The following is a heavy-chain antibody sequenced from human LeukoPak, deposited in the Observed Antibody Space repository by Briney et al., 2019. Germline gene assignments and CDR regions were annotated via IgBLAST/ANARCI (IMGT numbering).Heavy chain of an antibody. Sequence: SETLSLTCSVSGDSISSYYWSWIRQPPGKGLECIAYMYYSGNTNYNPSLKSRVTMSLDTSKNQFSLKLSSVTAADTAVYYCATWRYCSGGSCFGNYYMDVWGKGTTVTVSS. CDR3: ATWRYCSGGSCFGNYYMDV. D-gene: IGHD2-15*01. CDR2: MYYSGNT. V-gene: IGHV4-59*01. CDR1: GDSISSYY. J-gene: IGHJ6*03.